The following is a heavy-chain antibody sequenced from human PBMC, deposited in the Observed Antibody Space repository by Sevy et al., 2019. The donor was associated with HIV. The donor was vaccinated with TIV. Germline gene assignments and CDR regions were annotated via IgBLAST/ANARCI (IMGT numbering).Heavy chain of an antibody. Sequence: LGGSLKLSCAASGFTFSNPWMGWVRQAPGKGLGWFGRIKGKIYDGKIDYAAPVKGRFSTSSDDSKNTLYLQMNSLKTEDTCVYYCTTASWSQEDYYNYWGQGTLVTVSS. CDR3: TTASWSQEDYYNY. CDR2: IKGKIYDGKI. CDR1: GFTFSNPW. D-gene: IGHD6-13*01. J-gene: IGHJ4*02. V-gene: IGHV3-15*01.